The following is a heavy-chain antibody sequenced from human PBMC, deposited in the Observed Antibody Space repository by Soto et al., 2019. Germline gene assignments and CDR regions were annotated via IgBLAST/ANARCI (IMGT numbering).Heavy chain of an antibody. CDR3: AKDQKGGAYIVVVTS. Sequence: QVQLVESGGGVVQPGRSLRLSCAASGFTFSSYGMHWVRQAPGKGLEWVAVISYDGSNKYYADSVKGRFTISRDNSKNSLYLQMNSLRAEDTAVYYCAKDQKGGAYIVVVTSWGQGTLVTVSS. J-gene: IGHJ4*02. V-gene: IGHV3-30*18. D-gene: IGHD2-21*02. CDR1: GFTFSSYG. CDR2: ISYDGSNK.